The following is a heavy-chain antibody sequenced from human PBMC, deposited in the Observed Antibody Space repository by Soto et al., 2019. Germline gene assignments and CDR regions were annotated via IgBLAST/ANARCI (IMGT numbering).Heavy chain of an antibody. J-gene: IGHJ4*02. D-gene: IGHD1-26*01. Sequence: AGGSLRLSCSASGFGFANYAMAWVRQAPGEGLEWVAVITNDGGDTLHADSVKGRFAIFRDNPKDTLYLQMSSLRAEDTAMYYCAKSSGKSYPESRVFDFWGQGSRVTVSS. CDR1: GFGFANYA. V-gene: IGHV3-23*01. CDR2: ITNDGGDT. CDR3: AKSSGKSYPESRVFDF.